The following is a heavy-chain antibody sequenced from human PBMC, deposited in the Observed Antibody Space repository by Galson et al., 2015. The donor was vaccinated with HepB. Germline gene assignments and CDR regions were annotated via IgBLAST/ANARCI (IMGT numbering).Heavy chain of an antibody. CDR2: IYSGGST. D-gene: IGHD3-10*01. V-gene: IGHV3-66*01. CDR1: GFTVSSNY. Sequence: SLRLSCAASGFTVSSNYMSWVRQAPGKGLEWVSVIYSGGSTYYADSVKGRFTISRDNSKNTLYLQMNSLRAEDTAVYYCARDRVTMVRGVIIYWYFDLWGRGTLVTVSS. J-gene: IGHJ2*01. CDR3: ARDRVTMVRGVIIYWYFDL.